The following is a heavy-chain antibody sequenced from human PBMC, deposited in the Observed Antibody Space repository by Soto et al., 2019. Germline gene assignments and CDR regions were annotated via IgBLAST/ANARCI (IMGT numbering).Heavy chain of an antibody. D-gene: IGHD6-13*01. CDR2: ISWDGGST. CDR1: GFTFDDYT. Sequence: EVQLVESGGVVVQPGGSLRLSCAASGFTFDDYTMHWVRQAPGKGLELVSLISWDGGSTYYADSVKGLFTISRDNSKNSLYLQMNSLRTEDTALYYCAKDTVYLSWPNGMDGWGQGTKVTVSS. V-gene: IGHV3-43*01. J-gene: IGHJ6*02. CDR3: AKDTVYLSWPNGMDG.